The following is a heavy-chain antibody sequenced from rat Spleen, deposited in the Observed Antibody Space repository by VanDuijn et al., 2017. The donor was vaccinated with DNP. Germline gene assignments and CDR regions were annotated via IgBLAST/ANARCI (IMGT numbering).Heavy chain of an antibody. J-gene: IGHJ4*01. CDR1: RITFSDHN. D-gene: IGHD1-12*01. V-gene: IGHV5-7*01. CDR2: ISYDGRDT. Sequence: EVQLVESGGGLVQPGRSLKLSCEVSRITFSDHNMAWVRQAPKKSLEWVATISYDGRDTYYRDSVKGRFTISRDNAQSTLYLQMDSLRSEDTATYYCARHRTIMPYYYAMDAWGQGASVTVSS. CDR3: ARHRTIMPYYYAMDA.